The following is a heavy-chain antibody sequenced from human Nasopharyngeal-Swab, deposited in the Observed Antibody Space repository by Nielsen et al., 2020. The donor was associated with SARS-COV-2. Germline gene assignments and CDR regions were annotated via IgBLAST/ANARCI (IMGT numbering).Heavy chain of an antibody. J-gene: IGHJ5*02. D-gene: IGHD3-3*01. CDR3: ARGLTYYDFWSGPYNWFDP. CDR1: GGSFSGYY. V-gene: IGHV4-34*01. Sequence: SETLSLTYAVYGGSFSGYYWSWIRQPPGKGLEWIGEINHSGSTNYNPSLKSRVTISVDTSKNQFSLRLSSVTAADTAVYYCARGLTYYDFWSGPYNWFDPWGQGTLVTVSS. CDR2: INHSGST.